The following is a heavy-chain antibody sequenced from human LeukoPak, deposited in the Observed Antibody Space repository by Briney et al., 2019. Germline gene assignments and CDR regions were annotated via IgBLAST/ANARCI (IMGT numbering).Heavy chain of an antibody. CDR3: GRIAINANNGMDV. D-gene: IGHD1/OR15-1a*01. CDR1: GFTLSSYG. CDR2: IQYDGINK. Sequence: GGSLRLSCAASGFTLSSYGMHWVRQAPGKGLEWVAFIQYDGINKYYADSVKGRFTISRDNSKNTLYLQMMSLRTEDTAVYYCGRIAINANNGMDVWGQGTTVTVSS. J-gene: IGHJ6*02. V-gene: IGHV3-30*02.